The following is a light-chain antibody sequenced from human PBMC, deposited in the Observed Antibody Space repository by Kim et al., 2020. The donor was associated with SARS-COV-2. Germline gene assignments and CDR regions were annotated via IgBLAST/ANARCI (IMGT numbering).Light chain of an antibody. CDR2: KDS. J-gene: IGLJ2*01. Sequence: SPGQTARIHCAGDVLAKKYARWFQQKPGQAPGLVIYKDSGRPSGIPERFSGSSSGTTVTLTISGAQVEDEADYYCYSAADNNRVFGGGTQLTVL. CDR3: YSAADNNRV. CDR1: VLAKKY. V-gene: IGLV3-27*01.